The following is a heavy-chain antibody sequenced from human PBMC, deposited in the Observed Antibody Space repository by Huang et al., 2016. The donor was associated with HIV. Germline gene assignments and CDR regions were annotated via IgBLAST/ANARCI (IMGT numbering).Heavy chain of an antibody. CDR3: VREREMATLRVRSFDS. V-gene: IGHV3-11*01. CDR1: GFSFSDYY. Sequence: QVQLVESGGGLVKPGGSLRLACEASGFSFSDYYMSWIRQAPGKGLEWSSHSSISGGSRYYADYVRGRFTSSRDNAKNSLYLQMNSLRVEDTAIYYCVREREMATLRVRSFDSWGQGTLVTVSS. J-gene: IGHJ4*02. CDR2: SSISGGSR.